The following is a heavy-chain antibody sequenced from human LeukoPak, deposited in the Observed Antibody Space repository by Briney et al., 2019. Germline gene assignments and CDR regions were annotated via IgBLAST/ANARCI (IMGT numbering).Heavy chain of an antibody. CDR1: GGSISNYC. J-gene: IGHJ4*02. V-gene: IGHV4-59*08. Sequence: SETLSLTCTVSGGSISNYCWSWIRQPPGEELEWIGYICYSGSTNYNPSLKSRVTISEDTSKNQVSLKVSSMTAADTAIYYCARYTSGLDYWGQGTLVTVSS. CDR2: ICYSGST. D-gene: IGHD6-19*01. CDR3: ARYTSGLDY.